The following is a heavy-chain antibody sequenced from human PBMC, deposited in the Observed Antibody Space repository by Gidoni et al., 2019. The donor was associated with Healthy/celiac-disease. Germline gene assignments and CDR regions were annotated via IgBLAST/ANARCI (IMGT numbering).Heavy chain of an antibody. CDR1: GYSFTSYW. V-gene: IGHV5-51*03. D-gene: IGHD6-13*01. J-gene: IGHJ4*02. Sequence: EVQLVQSGAAVKKPGESLKISCQGSGYSFTSYWIGWVRQMPGKGLEWMGIIYPGDSETRYSPSCQGQVTISADKSISTAYLKWSSLKASDTAMYYCARLIAAAHPFDYWGQGTLVTVSS. CDR3: ARLIAAAHPFDY. CDR2: IYPGDSET.